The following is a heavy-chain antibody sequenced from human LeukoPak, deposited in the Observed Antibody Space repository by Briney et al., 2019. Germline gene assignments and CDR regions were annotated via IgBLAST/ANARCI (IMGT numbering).Heavy chain of an antibody. V-gene: IGHV3-23*01. D-gene: IGHD4-17*01. J-gene: IGHJ3*02. Sequence: GGSLRLSCAASGFTFSSYAMSWVRQAPGKGLEWVSAISGSGGSTYYADSVKGRFTISRDNSKNTLYLQMNSLRAEDTAVYYCAKDRVPTVTKGPGAFDIWGQGTMVTVSS. CDR2: ISGSGGST. CDR1: GFTFSSYA. CDR3: AKDRVPTVTKGPGAFDI.